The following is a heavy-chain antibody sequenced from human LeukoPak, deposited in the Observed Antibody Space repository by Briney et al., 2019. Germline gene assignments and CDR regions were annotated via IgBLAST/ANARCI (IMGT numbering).Heavy chain of an antibody. CDR3: ATALVPERITMVRGVTTPFDY. CDR1: GYTLTELS. Sequence: ASVKVPCKVSGYTLTELSMHWVRQAPGKGLEWMGGFDPEDGETIYAQKFQGRVTMTEDTSTDTAYMELSSLRSEDTAVYYCATALVPERITMVRGVTTPFDYWGQGTLVTVSS. J-gene: IGHJ4*02. D-gene: IGHD3-10*01. V-gene: IGHV1-24*01. CDR2: FDPEDGET.